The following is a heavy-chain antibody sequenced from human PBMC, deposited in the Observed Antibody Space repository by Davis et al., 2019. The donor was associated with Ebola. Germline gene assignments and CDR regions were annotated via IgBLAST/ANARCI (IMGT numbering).Heavy chain of an antibody. Sequence: PGESLKISCAASGFTFSSYAMHWVRQAPGKGLEWVAVISYDGSNKYYADSVKGRFTISRDNSKNTLYLQMNRLRAEDTAVYYCARVGGSGSYYPYYYYGMDVWGQGTTVTVSS. CDR3: ARVGGSGSYYPYYYYGMDV. D-gene: IGHD3-10*01. CDR2: ISYDGSNK. CDR1: GFTFSSYA. V-gene: IGHV3-30-3*01. J-gene: IGHJ6*02.